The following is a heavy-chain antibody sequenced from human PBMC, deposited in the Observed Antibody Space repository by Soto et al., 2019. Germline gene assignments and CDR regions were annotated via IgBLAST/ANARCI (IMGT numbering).Heavy chain of an antibody. J-gene: IGHJ6*02. D-gene: IGHD2-15*01. Sequence: QVQLVESGGGVVQPGRSPRLSCGASGFIFSNYAMYWVRQAPGKGLEWVAVISSDESNKYYADSVKGRFTISRDNSKNTLYLQMNSLRAEDTAMYYCARVPGYFGGSSCYGDYYYGMDVWGQGTTVTVSS. CDR1: GFIFSNYA. V-gene: IGHV3-30-3*01. CDR3: ARVPGYFGGSSCYGDYYYGMDV. CDR2: ISSDESNK.